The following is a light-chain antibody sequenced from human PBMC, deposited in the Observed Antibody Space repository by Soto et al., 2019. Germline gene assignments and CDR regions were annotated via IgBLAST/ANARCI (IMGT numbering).Light chain of an antibody. CDR2: AAS. Sequence: DVQMTQSPSSLSASVGYIFTIACRASQPIGNYLNWYQQKPVEAPKVLIFAASSLRSGVPSRFSGSGYGTDLTITINNMNTEDSATYYCQQTHAVPLTFGQGTRLEIK. CDR3: QQTHAVPLT. CDR1: QPIGNY. J-gene: IGKJ5*01. V-gene: IGKV1-39*01.